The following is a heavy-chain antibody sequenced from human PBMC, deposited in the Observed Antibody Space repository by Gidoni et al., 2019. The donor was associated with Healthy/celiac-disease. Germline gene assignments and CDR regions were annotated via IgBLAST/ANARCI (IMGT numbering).Heavy chain of an antibody. J-gene: IGHJ5*02. D-gene: IGHD2-2*01. CDR2: ISYDGSNK. Sequence: QVQLVESGGGVVQPGRCLRLSCAASGFTFSRDGMHWVRQAPGKGLEWVAVISYDGSNKYYADSVKGRFTISRDNSKNTLYLQMNSLRAEDTAVYYCAKDRELELLSIGWFDPWGQGTLVTVSS. CDR1: GFTFSRDG. V-gene: IGHV3-30*18. CDR3: AKDRELELLSIGWFDP.